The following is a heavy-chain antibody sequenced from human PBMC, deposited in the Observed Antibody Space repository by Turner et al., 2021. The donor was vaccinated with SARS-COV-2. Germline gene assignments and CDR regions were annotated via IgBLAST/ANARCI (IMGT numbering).Heavy chain of an antibody. CDR1: GFPFSSYA. Sequence: EVQMLESGGGLVKPGGSLRTSCKASGFPFSSYAMSWVRQAPGKGLEWVSAIRGSGGSTYYADSVKGRFTISRDNSKNTLYLQMNSLRAEDTAVYYCAKADRVMIVVVITLFDYWGQGTLVTVSS. CDR3: AKADRVMIVVVITLFDY. CDR2: IRGSGGST. J-gene: IGHJ4*02. D-gene: IGHD3-22*01. V-gene: IGHV3-23*01.